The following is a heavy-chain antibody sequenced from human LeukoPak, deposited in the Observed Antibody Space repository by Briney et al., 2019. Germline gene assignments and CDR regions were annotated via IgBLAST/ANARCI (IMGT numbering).Heavy chain of an antibody. J-gene: IGHJ4*02. V-gene: IGHV3-72*01. CDR3: ARAFFAAAGGIDY. CDR1: GFTFSDHY. Sequence: GGSLRLSCAASGFTFSDHYMDWGRQALGKGLEWVGRIRNKANSYTTEYAASVKGRFTISRDDSKNLLYLQMNSLKTENTAVYYCARAFFAAAGGIDYWGQGTLVTVSS. CDR2: IRNKANSYTT. D-gene: IGHD6-13*01.